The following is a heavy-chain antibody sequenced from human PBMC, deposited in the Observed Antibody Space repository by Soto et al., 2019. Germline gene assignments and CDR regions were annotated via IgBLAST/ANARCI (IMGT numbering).Heavy chain of an antibody. D-gene: IGHD6-19*01. CDR2: IWYDGSNK. Sequence: GGSLRLSCAASGFTFSSYGMHWVRQAPGKGLEWVAVIWYDGSNKYYADSVKGRFTISRDNSKNTLYLQMNSLRAEDTAVYYCARDSSSGWYPNFDYWGKGTLVSVSS. CDR1: GFTFSSYG. V-gene: IGHV3-33*01. J-gene: IGHJ4*02. CDR3: ARDSSSGWYPNFDY.